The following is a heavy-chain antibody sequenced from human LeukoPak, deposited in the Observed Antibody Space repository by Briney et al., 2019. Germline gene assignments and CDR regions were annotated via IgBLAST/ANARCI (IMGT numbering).Heavy chain of an antibody. CDR1: GFTFSTHP. D-gene: IGHD2-15*01. CDR3: TKRGAYGSGRSYFFEF. J-gene: IGHJ4*02. V-gene: IGHV3-23*01. CDR2: ISDTGVDT. Sequence: GGSLRLSCAAFGFTFSTHPMSWARQAPGKGLEWVSTISDTGVDTFYANSVKGRFAISRDNFKNMLYLQMSNLRAEDTAVYYCTKRGAYGSGRSYFFEFWGQGTLVTVSS.